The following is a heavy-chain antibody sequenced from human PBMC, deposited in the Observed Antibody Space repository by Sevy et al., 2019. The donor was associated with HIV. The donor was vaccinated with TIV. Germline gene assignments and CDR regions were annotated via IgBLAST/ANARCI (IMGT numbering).Heavy chain of an antibody. CDR1: GGSISSSSYY. Sequence: SETLSLTCTVSGGSISSSSYYWGWIRQPPGKGLEWIGSFYYSESTYYNPSLKRRATISADTSEIQLSLKLSSVTAADTAVYYYARQKAKYCGNGLCYRFDHWGQGILVTVSS. J-gene: IGHJ4*02. CDR2: FYYSEST. V-gene: IGHV4-39*01. D-gene: IGHD2-8*01. CDR3: ARQKAKYCGNGLCYRFDH.